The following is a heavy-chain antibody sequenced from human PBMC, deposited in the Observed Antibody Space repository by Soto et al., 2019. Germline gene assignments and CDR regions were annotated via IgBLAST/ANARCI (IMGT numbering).Heavy chain of an antibody. CDR1: GFSLSTSGVG. V-gene: IGHV2-5*01. CDR2: IYWNDDK. CDR3: AHMDYYDSSGYYLGAFDI. D-gene: IGHD3-22*01. J-gene: IGHJ3*02. Sequence: QITLKESGPTLVKPTQTLTLTCTFSGFSLSTSGVGVGWIRQPPGKALEWLALIYWNDDKRYSPSLKSRLTITKDTSKNQVVLTMTNMDPVDTATYYCAHMDYYDSSGYYLGAFDIWGQGTMVTVSS.